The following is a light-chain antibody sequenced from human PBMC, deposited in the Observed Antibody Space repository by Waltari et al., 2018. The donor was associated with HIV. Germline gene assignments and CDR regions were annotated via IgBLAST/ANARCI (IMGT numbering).Light chain of an antibody. CDR2: SND. V-gene: IGLV1-44*01. J-gene: IGLJ3*02. Sequence: QSVLTQPPSASGTPGQRVTISCSGSSSNIRSNTVSWYQQLPGTAPKLLIYSNDQRPSGVPDRFSGSKSGTSASLAISGLQSEDEADYYCAAWDDSLNGWVFGVGTKLTVL. CDR1: SSNIRSNT. CDR3: AAWDDSLNGWV.